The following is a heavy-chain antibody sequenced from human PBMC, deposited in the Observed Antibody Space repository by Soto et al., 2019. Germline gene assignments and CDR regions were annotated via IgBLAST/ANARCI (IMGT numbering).Heavy chain of an antibody. D-gene: IGHD3-22*01. CDR1: GYTFSSYG. Sequence: QVHLVQSGAEVKKPGTSVKVSCKASGYTFSSYGITWVRQAPGQGLEWMGWISGYNGDTNYAKKCQGRVTMTTDTSTNTAYVELMTLRSDDTAVYYCAREGCYHDFEYWGQGTPVTVSS. V-gene: IGHV1-18*01. J-gene: IGHJ4*02. CDR2: ISGYNGDT. CDR3: AREGCYHDFEY.